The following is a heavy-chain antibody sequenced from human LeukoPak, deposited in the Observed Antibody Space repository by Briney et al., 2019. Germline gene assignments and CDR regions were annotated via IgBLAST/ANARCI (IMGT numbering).Heavy chain of an antibody. CDR3: ARGQGIAARRGWDY. Sequence: SETLSLTCAVYGGSFSGYYWSWIRQPPGKGLEWIGEINHSGSTNYNPSLKSRVTISVDTSKNQFSLKLSSVTAADKAWYYCARGQGIAARRGWDYWGQGTLVSVSS. J-gene: IGHJ4*02. CDR2: INHSGST. V-gene: IGHV4-34*01. CDR1: GGSFSGYY. D-gene: IGHD6-6*01.